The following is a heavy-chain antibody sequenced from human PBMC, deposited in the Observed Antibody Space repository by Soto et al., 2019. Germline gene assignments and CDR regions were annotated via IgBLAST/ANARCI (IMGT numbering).Heavy chain of an antibody. Sequence: GGCLRFSCAASGFTFSSYEMNGVRQAPGKGLEWFSYISGSGSAIYYADSVKGRFTISRDNAKNSLYLQMNSLRAEDTAVYYCARVRYSAYGGYYFDYWGQGTLVTVSS. CDR2: ISGSGSAI. CDR1: GFTFSSYE. CDR3: ARVRYSAYGGYYFDY. J-gene: IGHJ4*02. V-gene: IGHV3-48*03. D-gene: IGHD5-12*01.